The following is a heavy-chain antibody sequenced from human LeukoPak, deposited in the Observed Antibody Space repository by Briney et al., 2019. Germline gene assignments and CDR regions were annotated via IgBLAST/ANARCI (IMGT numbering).Heavy chain of an antibody. D-gene: IGHD2-15*01. CDR3: ARDDCSGGSCYLDY. V-gene: IGHV1-18*01. CDR1: GYTFTSYG. Sequence: ASVKVSCKASGYTFTSYGISWVRQAPGQGLEWMGWISVYNGNTNYAQKLQGRVTMTTDTSTSTAYMELRSLRSDDTAVYYCARDDCSGGSCYLDYWGQGTLVTVSS. J-gene: IGHJ4*02. CDR2: ISVYNGNT.